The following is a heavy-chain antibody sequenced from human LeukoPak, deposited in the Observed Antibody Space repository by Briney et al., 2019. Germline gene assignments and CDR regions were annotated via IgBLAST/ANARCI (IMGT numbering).Heavy chain of an antibody. D-gene: IGHD2/OR15-2a*01. Sequence: SETLSLTCSVSGASISNDYWSWIRQPPGKGLEWIGYVYYSGSTNYNPSLKSRITISKGMSKNQVSLKLTSVTAADAAVYYCARHLYDEFFLEWGQGSLVAVSS. CDR2: VYYSGST. J-gene: IGHJ1*01. CDR1: GASISNDY. V-gene: IGHV4-59*12. CDR3: ARHLYDEFFLE.